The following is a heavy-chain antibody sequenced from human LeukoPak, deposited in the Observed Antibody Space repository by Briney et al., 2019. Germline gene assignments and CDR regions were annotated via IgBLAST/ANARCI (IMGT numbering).Heavy chain of an antibody. J-gene: IGHJ4*02. Sequence: SETLSLTCTVSGGSISSSSYYWGWIRQPPGKGLEWIGSIYYSGSTYYNPSLKSRVTISVDTSKNQFSLKLSSVTAADTAVYYCARLGAMLADYWGQGTLATVSS. V-gene: IGHV4-39*01. CDR3: ARLGAMLADY. D-gene: IGHD2-2*01. CDR2: IYYSGST. CDR1: GGSISSSSYY.